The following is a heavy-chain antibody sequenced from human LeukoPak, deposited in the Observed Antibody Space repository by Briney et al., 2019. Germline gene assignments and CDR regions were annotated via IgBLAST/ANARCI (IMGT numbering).Heavy chain of an antibody. Sequence: ASVKVSCKASGYTFTCYYMHWVRQAPGQGLEWMGWINPNSDGTNYAQKFQGRVTMTRDTSISTAYMELSRLRSDDTAVYYCARVATTTNWFDPWGQGTLVTVSS. J-gene: IGHJ5*02. CDR2: INPNSDGT. V-gene: IGHV1-2*02. CDR3: ARVATTTNWFDP. CDR1: GYTFTCYY. D-gene: IGHD5-12*01.